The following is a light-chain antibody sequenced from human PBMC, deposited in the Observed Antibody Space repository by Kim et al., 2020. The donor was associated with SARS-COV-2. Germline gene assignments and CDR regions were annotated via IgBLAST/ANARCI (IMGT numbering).Light chain of an antibody. V-gene: IGKV1-5*03. CDR2: KAS. CDR1: ENINRW. J-gene: IGKJ2*01. CDR3: QHYFSYSYT. Sequence: SASVGDRVTITCRASENINRWLAWYQQKPGRPPILLIYKASSLESGVPSRFSGSGFGTEFTLTISSLQPDDFATYYCQHYFSYSYTFGQGTKLEI.